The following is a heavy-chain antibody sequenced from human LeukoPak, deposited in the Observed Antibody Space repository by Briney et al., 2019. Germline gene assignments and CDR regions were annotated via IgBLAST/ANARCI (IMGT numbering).Heavy chain of an antibody. V-gene: IGHV3-74*01. CDR3: ARELRGYSYGDAFDI. CDR1: GFTFSSYW. CDR2: INSDGSST. D-gene: IGHD5-18*01. J-gene: IGHJ3*02. Sequence: SGGSLRLSCAASGFTFSSYWMHWVRQAPGKGLVWVSRINSDGSSTGYADSVKGRFTISRDNAKNTLYLQMNSLRAEDTAVYYCARELRGYSYGDAFDIWGQGTMVTVSS.